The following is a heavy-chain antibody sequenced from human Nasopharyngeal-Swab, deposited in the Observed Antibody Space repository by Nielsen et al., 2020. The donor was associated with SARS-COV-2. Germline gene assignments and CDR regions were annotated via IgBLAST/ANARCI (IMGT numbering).Heavy chain of an antibody. J-gene: IGHJ2*01. CDR1: VYTFTSYY. CDR3: ARGGTSYYYDSSGYPNWYFDL. Sequence: ASVKVSCKASVYTFTSYYSNWVGQATGQGREWMGWMNPNSGNTGYAQKFQGRVTMTRNTSISTAYMELSSLRSEDTAVYYCARGGTSYYYDSSGYPNWYFDLWGRGTLVTVSS. CDR2: MNPNSGNT. V-gene: IGHV1-8*01. D-gene: IGHD3-22*01.